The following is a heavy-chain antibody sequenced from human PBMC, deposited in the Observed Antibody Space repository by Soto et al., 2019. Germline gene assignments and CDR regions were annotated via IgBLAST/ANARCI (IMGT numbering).Heavy chain of an antibody. V-gene: IGHV3-9*01. D-gene: IGHD3-3*01. CDR2: ITWNSRVL. Sequence: EVQLVESGGRLVQPGRSLRLSCVGTGLNFDDFAMHWVRQAPGKGLEWVSGITWNSRVLAYADSVKGRFTISRDNARNSLYLQMDSLRGENTALYYCAKGRYDFWSTYYFDSWGQGTLVTVSS. J-gene: IGHJ4*02. CDR3: AKGRYDFWSTYYFDS. CDR1: GLNFDDFA.